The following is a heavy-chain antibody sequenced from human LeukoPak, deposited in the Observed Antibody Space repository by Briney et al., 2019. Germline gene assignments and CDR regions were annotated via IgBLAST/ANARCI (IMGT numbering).Heavy chain of an antibody. CDR1: GGSFSGYY. CDR3: ARGGVATNY. V-gene: IGHV4-34*01. J-gene: IGHJ4*02. D-gene: IGHD5-12*01. CDR2: INHSGST. Sequence: SETLSLTCAVYGGSFSGYYWSWIRQPPGKGLEWIGEINHSGSTNYNPSLKSRVTISVDTSKNQFPLKLSSVTAADTAVYYCARGGVATNYWGQGTLVTVSS.